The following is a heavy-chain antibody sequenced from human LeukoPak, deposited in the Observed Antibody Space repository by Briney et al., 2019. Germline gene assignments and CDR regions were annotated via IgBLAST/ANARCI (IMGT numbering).Heavy chain of an antibody. J-gene: IGHJ4*02. CDR2: IYYSGST. CDR1: GGSISSGVYY. CDR3: ARGRSGSRPGDY. V-gene: IGHV4-61*08. D-gene: IGHD1-26*01. Sequence: SETLSLTCSVSGGSISSGVYYWSWIRQPPGKGLEWIGYIYYSGSTNYNPSLKSRVTISVDTSKNQFSLKLSSVTPADTAVYYCARGRSGSRPGDYWGQGTLVTVSS.